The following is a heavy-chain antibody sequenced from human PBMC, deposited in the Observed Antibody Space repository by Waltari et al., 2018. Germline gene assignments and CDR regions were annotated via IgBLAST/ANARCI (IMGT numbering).Heavy chain of an antibody. CDR3: ARSLAGRWYLGFDC. Sequence: EEQLVESGVGLLQPGGSLRLSCAASGFPSDTLWMHWGRLVPGKGLVWLARISNDGSTTNYADFVNGRFTISRDDAKNMLYLQMNSLRTEDTAVYYCARSLAGRWYLGFDCWGQGVLVTVSS. D-gene: IGHD6-13*01. V-gene: IGHV3-74*02. CDR1: GFPSDTLW. CDR2: ISNDGSTT. J-gene: IGHJ4*02.